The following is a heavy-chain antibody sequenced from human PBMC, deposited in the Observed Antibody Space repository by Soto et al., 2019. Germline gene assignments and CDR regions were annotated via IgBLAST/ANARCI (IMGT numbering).Heavy chain of an antibody. CDR3: ARDREDYYGSGSSGNYYYYYYMDV. CDR2: IYSGGST. Sequence: GGSLRLSCAASGFTVSSNYMSWVRQAPGKGLEWVSVIYSGGSTYYADSVKGRFTISRHNSKNTLYLQMNSLRAEDTAVYYCARDREDYYGSGSSGNYYYYYYMDVWGKGTTVTVSS. CDR1: GFTVSSNY. V-gene: IGHV3-53*04. J-gene: IGHJ6*03. D-gene: IGHD3-10*01.